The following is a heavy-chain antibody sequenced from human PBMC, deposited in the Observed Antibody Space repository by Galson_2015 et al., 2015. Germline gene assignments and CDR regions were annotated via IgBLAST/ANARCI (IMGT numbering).Heavy chain of an antibody. CDR2: ISGDGRTT. J-gene: IGHJ4*02. CDR1: GFTFSSYW. V-gene: IGHV3-74*01. D-gene: IGHD3-16*01. CDR3: ARDREIYDYVPGF. Sequence: SLRLSCAASGFTFSSYWMHWVRQGPGKGLVCVARISGDGRTTTYADSVKGRFTVSRDNAKNTVYLQMNGLRAEDTSVYICARDREIYDYVPGFWGQGTLVTVSA.